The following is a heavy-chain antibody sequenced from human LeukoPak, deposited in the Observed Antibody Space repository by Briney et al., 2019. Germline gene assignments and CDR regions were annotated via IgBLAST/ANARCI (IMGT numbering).Heavy chain of an antibody. Sequence: ASVKVSCKAPGFTFTSYYMHWVRQAPGQGLEWMGIINPSGGSGSTSYAQKFQGRVTMTRDTSTSTVYMELSSLRSEDTAVYFCARDKSGNDCFDPWGQGTLVTVSS. CDR1: GFTFTSYY. J-gene: IGHJ5*02. CDR3: ARDKSGNDCFDP. V-gene: IGHV1-46*01. CDR2: INPSGGSGST. D-gene: IGHD5-12*01.